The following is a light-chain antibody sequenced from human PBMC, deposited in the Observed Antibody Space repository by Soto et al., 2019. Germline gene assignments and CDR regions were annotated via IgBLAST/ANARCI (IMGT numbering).Light chain of an antibody. J-gene: IGLJ1*01. CDR3: AAWDDSLRVL. CDR2: RNN. Sequence: QAVVTQPPSASGTPGQRVTISCSGSSSNIGSNYVYWYQQFPGTAPKLLIYRNNLRPSGVPDRFSGSKSGTSASLAISGLRSEDEADYYCAAWDDSLRVLFGTGTKLTVL. V-gene: IGLV1-47*01. CDR1: SSNIGSNY.